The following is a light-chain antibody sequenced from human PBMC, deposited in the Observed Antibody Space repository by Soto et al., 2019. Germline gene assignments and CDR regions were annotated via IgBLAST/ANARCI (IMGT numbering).Light chain of an antibody. Sequence: EIVLTQSPGTLSLSPGEGATLSCRASQSVSSSFLAWYQQKPGQAPRLLIYGASSRATGIPDRFRGSASGTDLTLTISRLEPEDFALYYCQQYGSSPWTFGQGTKVEIK. V-gene: IGKV3-20*01. CDR3: QQYGSSPWT. CDR1: QSVSSSF. CDR2: GAS. J-gene: IGKJ1*01.